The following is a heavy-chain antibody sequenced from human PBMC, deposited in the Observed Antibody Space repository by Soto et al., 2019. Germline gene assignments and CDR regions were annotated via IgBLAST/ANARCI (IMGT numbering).Heavy chain of an antibody. J-gene: IGHJ6*03. CDR2: ISWNSGSI. D-gene: IGHD2-15*01. Sequence: EVQLVESGGGLVQPGRSVRLSCAASGFTFDDYAMHWVRQAPGKGLEWVSGISWNSGSIGYADSVKGRFTISRDNAKNSLYLQMNSLRAEDTALYYCAKDQTNDLYCTGGSCYGHYYYYYMDVWGKGTTVTVSS. CDR1: GFTFDDYA. V-gene: IGHV3-9*01. CDR3: AKDQTNDLYCTGGSCYGHYYYYYMDV.